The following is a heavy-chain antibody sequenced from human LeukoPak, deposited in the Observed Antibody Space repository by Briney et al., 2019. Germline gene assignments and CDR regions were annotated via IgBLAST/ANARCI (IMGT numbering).Heavy chain of an antibody. V-gene: IGHV3-23*01. CDR1: GFTFRSYA. J-gene: IGHJ6*04. D-gene: IGHD3-10*01. CDR3: AKDGDVWFGEGWDYYYYYGMDV. CDR2: ISGSGGST. Sequence: GGSLRLSCAASGFTFRSYAMSWVRQAPGKGLEWVSAISGSGGSTYYAHSAKGRFTISRDNSKNALYLQMISLRGEDTAVYYCAKDGDVWFGEGWDYYYYYGMDVWGKGTTVTVSS.